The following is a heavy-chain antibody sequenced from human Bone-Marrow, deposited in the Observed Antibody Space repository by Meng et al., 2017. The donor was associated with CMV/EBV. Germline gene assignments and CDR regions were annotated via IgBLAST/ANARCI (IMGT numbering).Heavy chain of an antibody. D-gene: IGHD6-13*01. J-gene: IGHJ1*01. CDR1: GFTFSTYW. Sequence: GESLKISCAASGFTFSTYWMSWVRQAPGKGLEWVANIEQDGSEKYYVDSVKGRFTLSRDNAKNSLYLQMNSLRAEDTAVYYCARDRAGGYSSSWYRGAEYFQHWGQGTLVTVSS. CDR2: IEQDGSEK. CDR3: ARDRAGGYSSSWYRGAEYFQH. V-gene: IGHV3-7*01.